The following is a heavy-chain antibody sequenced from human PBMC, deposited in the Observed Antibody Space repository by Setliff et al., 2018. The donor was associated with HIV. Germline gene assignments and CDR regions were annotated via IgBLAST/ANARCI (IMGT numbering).Heavy chain of an antibody. CDR3: ARVAATRGDDAFDI. CDR2: ISSSSSTI. D-gene: IGHD6-13*01. V-gene: IGHV3-48*01. J-gene: IGHJ3*02. Sequence: HPGGSLRLSCAASGFTFSSYSMNWVRQAPGKGLEWVSSISSSSSTIYYADSVKGRFTISRDNAKNSLYLQMNSLRAEDTAVYYCARVAATRGDDAFDIWGQGTMVTVSS. CDR1: GFTFSSYS.